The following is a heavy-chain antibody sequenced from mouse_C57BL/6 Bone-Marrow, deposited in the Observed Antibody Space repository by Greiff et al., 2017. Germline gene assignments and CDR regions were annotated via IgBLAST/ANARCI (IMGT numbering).Heavy chain of an antibody. Sequence: QVQLQQSGAELMKPGASVKLSCKATGYTFTGYWIEWVKQRPGHGLEWIGEILPGSGSTNYNEKFKGKATFTADTSSNTAYMQLSSLTTEDSAIYYCASLITTVVATKDYYAVDYWGQGTSVTVSA. CDR3: ASLITTVVATKDYYAVDY. D-gene: IGHD1-1*01. CDR1: GYTFTGYW. J-gene: IGHJ4*01. V-gene: IGHV1-9*01. CDR2: ILPGSGST.